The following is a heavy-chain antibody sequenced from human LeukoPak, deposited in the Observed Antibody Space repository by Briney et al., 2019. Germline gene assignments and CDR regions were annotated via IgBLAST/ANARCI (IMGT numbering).Heavy chain of an antibody. J-gene: IGHJ4*02. V-gene: IGHV3-9*01. CDR2: ISWNSGSI. CDR1: GASISSNY. D-gene: IGHD2-21*02. CDR3: AEGGGRDSTFGDFDY. Sequence: LSLTCTVSGASISSNYWSWVRQAPGKGLEWVSGISWNSGSIGYADSVKGRFTISRDNAKNSLYLQMNSLRAEDTALYYCAEGGGRDSTFGDFDYWGQGTLVTVSS.